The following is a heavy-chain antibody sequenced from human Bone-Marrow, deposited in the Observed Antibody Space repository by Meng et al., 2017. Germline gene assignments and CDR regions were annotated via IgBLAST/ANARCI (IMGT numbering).Heavy chain of an antibody. Sequence: GESLKISCAASGFTFSSYAMSWVRQAPGKGLEWVSAISGSGSTIYYADAVKGRFTISRDNAKNSLYLQMNSLRAEDTAVYYCARGLYVAAAGTNWFDPWGQGTLVTVSS. J-gene: IGHJ5*02. CDR2: ISGSGSTI. CDR1: GFTFSSYA. CDR3: ARGLYVAAAGTNWFDP. D-gene: IGHD6-13*01. V-gene: IGHV3-23*01.